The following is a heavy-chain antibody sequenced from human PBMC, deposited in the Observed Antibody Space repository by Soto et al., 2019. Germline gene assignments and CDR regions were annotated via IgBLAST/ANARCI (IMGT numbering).Heavy chain of an antibody. J-gene: IGHJ6*02. CDR1: GFIFENFG. D-gene: IGHD5-12*01. CDR3: ARIVATIYYYYYGMDV. V-gene: IGHV3-23*01. Sequence: GGSLRLSCAASGFIFENFGMSWVRQAPGRGLEWISSISGSGFKKYYADSVKGRFTISRDNSKSTVYLELNNLRAEDTAVYYCARIVATIYYYYYGMDVWGQGTTITVSS. CDR2: ISGSGFKK.